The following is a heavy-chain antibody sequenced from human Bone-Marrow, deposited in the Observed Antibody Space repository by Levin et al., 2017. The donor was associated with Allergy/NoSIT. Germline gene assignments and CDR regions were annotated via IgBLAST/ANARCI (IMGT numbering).Heavy chain of an antibody. D-gene: IGHD1/OR15-1a*01. CDR2: ISGYNGHT. CDR3: SKDRGTGTTGWFDP. J-gene: IGHJ5*02. V-gene: IGHV1-18*01. Sequence: ASVKVSCKTSGYTFSTYGITWVRQAPGHGLEWMGWISGYNGHTNYAQNLQGRVTMTTDTSTATAYMELRSLRSDDTAVYYCSKDRGTGTTGWFDPWGQGTLVTV. CDR1: GYTFSTYG.